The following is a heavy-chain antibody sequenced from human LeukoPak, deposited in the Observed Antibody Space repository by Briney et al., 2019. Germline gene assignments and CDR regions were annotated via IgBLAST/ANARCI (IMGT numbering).Heavy chain of an antibody. CDR3: AADLEIQLWFGVGYGMDV. D-gene: IGHD5-18*01. CDR2: IVVGSGNT. J-gene: IGHJ6*02. CDR1: GFTFTSSA. V-gene: IGHV1-58*02. Sequence: SVKVSCKASGFTFTSSAMQWVRQARGQRLEWIGWIVVGSGNTKYAQKFQERVAITRDTSTSTAYMELSSLRSEDMAVYYCAADLEIQLWFGVGYGMDVWGQGTTVTVSS.